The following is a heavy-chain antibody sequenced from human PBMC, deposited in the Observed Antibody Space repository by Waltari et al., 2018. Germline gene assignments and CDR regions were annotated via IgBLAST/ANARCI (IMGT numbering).Heavy chain of an antibody. D-gene: IGHD3-10*01. V-gene: IGHV3-7*01. CDR1: GFIFSNYW. CDR2: IKKDGSEK. J-gene: IGHJ4*02. Sequence: EVQLVESGGGLVQPGGSLRLSCAASGFIFSNYWMNWVRKAPGKGLEWVANIKKDGSEKYYVDSVKGRLTISRDNDKNSLYLQMNSLRAEDTAIYYCARGALWSHDYWGQGTLVTVSS. CDR3: ARGALWSHDY.